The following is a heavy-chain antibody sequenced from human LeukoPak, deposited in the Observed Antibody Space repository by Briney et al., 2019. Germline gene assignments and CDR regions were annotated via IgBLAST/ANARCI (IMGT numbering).Heavy chain of an antibody. CDR3: ARYAFGGYYYYMDV. V-gene: IGHV3-74*01. CDR2: INSDGSST. Sequence: GGSPRLSCAASGFTFSSYWMHWVRQAPGKGLVWVSRINSDGSSTSYADSVKGRFTISRDNAKNTLYLQMNSLRAEDTAVYYCARYAFGGYYYYMDVWGKGTTVTVSS. J-gene: IGHJ6*03. CDR1: GFTFSSYW. D-gene: IGHD3-3*01.